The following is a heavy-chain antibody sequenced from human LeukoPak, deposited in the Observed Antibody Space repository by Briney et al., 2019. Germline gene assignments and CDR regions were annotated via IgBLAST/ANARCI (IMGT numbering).Heavy chain of an antibody. Sequence: SETLSLTCTVSGYSISNGYYWGWIRQSPGKGLEWIGNIYHSGSTYYNPSLKSRVTISVDTSKNQFSLKLSSVTAADTAVYYCASSYYDILTGPHLDWFDPWGQGTLVTVSS. D-gene: IGHD3-9*01. V-gene: IGHV4-38-2*02. CDR2: IYHSGST. J-gene: IGHJ5*02. CDR3: ASSYYDILTGPHLDWFDP. CDR1: GYSISNGYY.